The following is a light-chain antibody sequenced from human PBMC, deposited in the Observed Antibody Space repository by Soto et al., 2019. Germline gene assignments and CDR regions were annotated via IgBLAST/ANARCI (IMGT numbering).Light chain of an antibody. CDR1: SSDVGGYQY. Sequence: QSALTQPASVSGSPGQSITISCTGASSDVGGYQYVSWYQQHPGRAPKLIIYDVSARPSGVSNRFSGSKSGNTASLTISGLQAEDEADYYCSTSTTTGTLYVFGSGTKLTVL. CDR3: STSTTTGTLYV. V-gene: IGLV2-14*01. J-gene: IGLJ1*01. CDR2: DVS.